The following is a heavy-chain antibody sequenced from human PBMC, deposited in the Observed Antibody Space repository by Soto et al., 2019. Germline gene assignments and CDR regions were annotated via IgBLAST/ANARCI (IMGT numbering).Heavy chain of an antibody. Sequence: VQLVQSGAEVKKPGSSVKVSCKASGGTFSSYTISWVRQAPGQGLEWMGRIIPILGIANYAKKFQGRVTITADKSTSTAYMELSSLRSEDTAVYYCATLTEYSSSSGPDYWGQGTLVTVSS. CDR1: GGTFSSYT. CDR3: ATLTEYSSSSGPDY. V-gene: IGHV1-69*02. D-gene: IGHD6-6*01. J-gene: IGHJ4*02. CDR2: IIPILGIA.